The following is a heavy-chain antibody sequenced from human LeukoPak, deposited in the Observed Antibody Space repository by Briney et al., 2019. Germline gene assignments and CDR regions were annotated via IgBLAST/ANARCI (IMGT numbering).Heavy chain of an antibody. V-gene: IGHV1-2*02. CDR2: INPNHGDT. CDR3: ARSPHILTGENFDY. CDR1: GGTFSSYA. J-gene: IGHJ4*02. D-gene: IGHD3-9*01. Sequence: ASVKVSCKASGGTFSSYAISWVRQAPGQGLEWMGWINPNHGDTNYAQKFQDRVSMTRDTSISTAYMHLSRLRSADTAVYYCARSPHILTGENFDYWGQGTLLTVPS.